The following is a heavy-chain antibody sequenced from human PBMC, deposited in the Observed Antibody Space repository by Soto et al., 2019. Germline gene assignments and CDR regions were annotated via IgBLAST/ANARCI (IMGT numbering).Heavy chain of an antibody. D-gene: IGHD3-10*01. CDR1: GFTFGTSA. J-gene: IGHJ4*02. Sequence: PXXSLRLSFAASGFTFGTSAMPWVRQAPGKGLAWLSSISGSGSTYYADSVKGRFTISRDNSKNTLYLQMNSLRAEDTAVYYCAKVISTSGSSLWGRGTLVTVSS. CDR2: ISGSGST. CDR3: AKVISTSGSSL. V-gene: IGHV3-23*01.